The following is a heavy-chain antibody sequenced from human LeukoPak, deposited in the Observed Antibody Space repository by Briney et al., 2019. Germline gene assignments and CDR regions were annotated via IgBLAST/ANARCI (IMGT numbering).Heavy chain of an antibody. CDR2: ISYDGSNK. CDR1: GFTFSSYG. J-gene: IGHJ1*01. CDR3: AKDYVATGAEYFQH. V-gene: IGHV3-30*18. D-gene: IGHD1-14*01. Sequence: PGGSLRLSCAASGFTFSSYGMHWVRQAPGKGLEWVAVISYDGSNKYYADSVKGRFTISRDNSKNTLYLQMNSLRAEDTAVYYCAKDYVATGAEYFQHWGQGTLVTVSS.